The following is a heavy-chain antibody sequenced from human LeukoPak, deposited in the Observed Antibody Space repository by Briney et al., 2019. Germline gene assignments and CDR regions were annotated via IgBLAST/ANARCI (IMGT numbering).Heavy chain of an antibody. CDR3: AREASSSSFRTRYYFDY. V-gene: IGHV3-21*01. D-gene: IGHD6-6*01. J-gene: IGHJ4*02. CDR2: ISSSSSYI. Sequence: GGSLRLSCAASGFTFSSYSMNWVRQAPGKGLEWVSSISSSSSYIYYADSVKGRFTISRDNAKNSLYLQMNSLRAEDTAVYYCAREASSSSFRTRYYFDYWGQGTLVTVSS. CDR1: GFTFSSYS.